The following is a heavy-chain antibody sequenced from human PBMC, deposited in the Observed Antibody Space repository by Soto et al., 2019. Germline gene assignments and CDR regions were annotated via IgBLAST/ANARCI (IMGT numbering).Heavy chain of an antibody. CDR3: AKGEPSVQTGMDV. CDR1: GFTFSSYG. J-gene: IGHJ6*02. V-gene: IGHV3-30*18. Sequence: QVQLVESGGGVVQPGRSLRLSCAASGFTFSSYGMHWVRQAPGKGLEWVAVISYDGSNKYYADSVKGRFTISRDNSKNTLYLQMNSLRAEDTAVYYCAKGEPSVQTGMDVWGQGTTVTVSS. D-gene: IGHD6-19*01. CDR2: ISYDGSNK.